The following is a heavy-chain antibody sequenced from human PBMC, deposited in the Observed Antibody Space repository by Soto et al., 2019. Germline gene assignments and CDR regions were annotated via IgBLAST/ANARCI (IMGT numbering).Heavy chain of an antibody. J-gene: IGHJ4*02. D-gene: IGHD3-3*01. Sequence: QVQLVQSGAEVKKPGASVKVSCKASGYTFTSYAMHWVRQAPGQRLEWMGWINAGNGNTKYSQKFQGRGTITRDTSASTAYMELSSLRSEDTAVYYCARAQLRFLEWYPPHFDYWGQGTLVTVSS. V-gene: IGHV1-3*01. CDR2: INAGNGNT. CDR3: ARAQLRFLEWYPPHFDY. CDR1: GYTFTSYA.